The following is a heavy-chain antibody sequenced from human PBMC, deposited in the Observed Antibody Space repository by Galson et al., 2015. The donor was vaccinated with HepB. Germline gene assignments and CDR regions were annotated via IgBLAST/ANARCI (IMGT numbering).Heavy chain of an antibody. CDR3: ARAKYCGGDCYRIDY. J-gene: IGHJ4*02. CDR1: GGTFSSYA. Sequence: SVKVSCKASGGTFSSYAISWVRQAPGQGLEWMGGIIPIFGTANYAQKFQGRDTITADKSTSTAYMELSSLRSEDTAVYYCARAKYCGGDCYRIDYWGQGTLVTVSS. V-gene: IGHV1-69*06. D-gene: IGHD2-21*02. CDR2: IIPIFGTA.